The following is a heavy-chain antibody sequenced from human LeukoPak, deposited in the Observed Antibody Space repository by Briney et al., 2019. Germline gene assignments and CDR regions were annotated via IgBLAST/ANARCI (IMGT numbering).Heavy chain of an antibody. D-gene: IGHD2-2*01. J-gene: IGHJ5*02. CDR1: GYTFTSYG. Sequence: VASVKVSCKASGYTFTSYGISWVRQAPGQGLEWMGWISAYNGNTNYAQKLQGRFTMTTDTSTSTAYMELRSLRSDDTAVYYCARTRDARYNWFDPWGQGTLVTVSS. V-gene: IGHV1-18*01. CDR3: ARTRDARYNWFDP. CDR2: ISAYNGNT.